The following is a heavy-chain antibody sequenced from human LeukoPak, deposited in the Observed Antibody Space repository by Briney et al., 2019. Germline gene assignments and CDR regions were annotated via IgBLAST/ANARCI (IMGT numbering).Heavy chain of an antibody. J-gene: IGHJ3*02. D-gene: IGHD2-8*01. V-gene: IGHV3-74*01. CDR1: GFTFSSYW. CDR3: ARVQGHPPNGLDI. Sequence: GGSLRLSCAASGFTFSSYWMHWVRQAPGKGLVWVSRINSDGSSTSYADAVKGRFTTSRDNAKNTAYLQMNSLRAEDTAVYYCARVQGHPPNGLDIWGQGTMVTVSS. CDR2: INSDGSST.